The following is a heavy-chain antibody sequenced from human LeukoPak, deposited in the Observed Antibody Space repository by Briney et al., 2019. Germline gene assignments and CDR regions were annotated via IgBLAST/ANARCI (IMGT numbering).Heavy chain of an antibody. V-gene: IGHV3-53*01. D-gene: IGHD3-16*01. CDR2: IYSGGST. J-gene: IGHJ4*02. CDR1: GLTVSSNY. Sequence: GGSLRLSCAASGLTVSSNYMSWVRQAPGKGLEWVSIIYSGGSTYYADSVKGRFTISRDNAKNSLYLQMNSLRAEDTAVYYCARGGFGEVVDYWGQGTLVTVSS. CDR3: ARGGFGEVVDY.